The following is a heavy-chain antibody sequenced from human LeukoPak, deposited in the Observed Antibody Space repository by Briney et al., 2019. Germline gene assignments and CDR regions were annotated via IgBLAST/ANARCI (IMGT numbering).Heavy chain of an antibody. CDR3: ARLINYYYGKDV. J-gene: IGHJ6*02. Sequence: PSETLSLTCAVYGGCFSGYYWSWIRQPPGKGLEWIGEINHSGSTNYNPSLKSRVTISVDTSKNQFSLKLSSVTAADTAVYYCARLINYYYGKDVWGQGTTVTVSS. CDR2: INHSGST. CDR1: GGCFSGYY. V-gene: IGHV4-34*01. D-gene: IGHD3-16*01.